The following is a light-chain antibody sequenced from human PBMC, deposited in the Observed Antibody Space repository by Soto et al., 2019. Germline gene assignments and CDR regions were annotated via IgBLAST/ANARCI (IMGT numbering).Light chain of an antibody. CDR1: QSISSSY. CDR2: AAT. Sequence: IVLTQSPGTLSLSPGESATLSCRASQSISSSYVAWYQQKPDQAPRLLIYAATARATSLPDSCSSSGSGTDFTLTTSRLEPEDFAVYYCHWQDFSKSAVYSFGQGTKLEIK. V-gene: IGKV3-20*01. J-gene: IGKJ2*01. CDR3: HWQDFSKSAVYS.